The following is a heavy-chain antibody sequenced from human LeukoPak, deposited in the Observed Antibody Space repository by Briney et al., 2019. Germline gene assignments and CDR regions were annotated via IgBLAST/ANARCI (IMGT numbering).Heavy chain of an antibody. D-gene: IGHD3-22*01. CDR2: IWYDGSNK. CDR3: ARGATYYYDSSGYPRDDAFDI. CDR1: GFTFSSYG. V-gene: IGHV3-33*01. J-gene: IGHJ3*02. Sequence: GRSLRLSCAASGFTFSSYGMPWVRQAPGKGLEWVAVIWYDGSNKYYADSVKGRFTISRDNSKNTLYLQMNSLRAEDTAVYYCARGATYYYDSSGYPRDDAFDIWGQGTMVTVSS.